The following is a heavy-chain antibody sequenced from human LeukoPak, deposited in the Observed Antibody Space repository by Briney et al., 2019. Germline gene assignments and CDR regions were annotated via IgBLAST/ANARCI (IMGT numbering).Heavy chain of an antibody. D-gene: IGHD4-23*01. V-gene: IGHV1-2*02. CDR2: INPNSGGT. CDR3: ARDSYGGNWSLGY. CDR1: GYTFTGYY. J-gene: IGHJ4*02. Sequence: ASVKVSCKASGYTFTGYYMHWVRQAPGQGLEWMGWINPNSGGTNYAQKFQGRVTMTRDTSISTAYLDPTRLTSDDTAVYYCARDSYGGNWSLGYWGQGTLVTVSS.